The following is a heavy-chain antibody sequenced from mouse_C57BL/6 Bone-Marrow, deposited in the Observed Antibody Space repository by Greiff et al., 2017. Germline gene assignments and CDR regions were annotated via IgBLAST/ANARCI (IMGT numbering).Heavy chain of an antibody. CDR2: IYPGSGST. Sequence: QVQLQQPGAELVKPGASVKMSCKASGYTFTSYWITWVKQRPGQGLEWIGDIYPGSGSTNYNEKFKSKATLTVDTSSSTAYMQLSSLTSEDSAVYYCARFKARWAWFAYWGQGTLVTVSA. CDR1: GYTFTSYW. V-gene: IGHV1-55*01. J-gene: IGHJ3*01. CDR3: ARFKARWAWFAY. D-gene: IGHD1-1*02.